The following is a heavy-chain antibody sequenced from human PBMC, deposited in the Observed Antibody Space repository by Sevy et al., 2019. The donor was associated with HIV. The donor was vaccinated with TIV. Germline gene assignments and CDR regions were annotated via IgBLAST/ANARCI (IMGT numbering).Heavy chain of an antibody. CDR1: GFTFGDYA. V-gene: IGHV3-49*03. CDR2: IRTKAYGGTT. D-gene: IGHD3-10*02. CDR3: TRGRYTYVPFDY. Sequence: GGSLRLSCTASGFTFGDYAMNWFRQAPGKGLEWVGFIRTKAYGGTTEYAASVKGRCTISRDDSKSIAYLQMNSLKTEDTAVYYCTRGRYTYVPFDYWGQGTLVTVSS. J-gene: IGHJ4*02.